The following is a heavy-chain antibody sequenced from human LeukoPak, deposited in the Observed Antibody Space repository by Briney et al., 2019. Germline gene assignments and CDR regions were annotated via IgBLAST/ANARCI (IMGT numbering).Heavy chain of an antibody. Sequence: SQTLSLTCATSGDSVSSNSVTWHWIRQSPSRGLEWLGRTYYRSTWYNDYAVSVRGRITVNPDTSKNQFSLHLNSVTPEDTAVYYCARRLTQYDCFDPWGQGILVTVSS. CDR1: GDSVSSNSVT. D-gene: IGHD2-2*01. J-gene: IGHJ5*02. CDR3: ARRLTQYDCFDP. CDR2: TYYRSTWYN. V-gene: IGHV6-1*01.